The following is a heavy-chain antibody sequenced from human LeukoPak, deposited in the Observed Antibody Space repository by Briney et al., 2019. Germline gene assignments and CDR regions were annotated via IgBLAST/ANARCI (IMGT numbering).Heavy chain of an antibody. V-gene: IGHV3-23*01. CDR3: AKFRSDRIVGGGMNV. J-gene: IGHJ6*02. CDR2: ISGSGVST. CDR1: GFTFSTYG. Sequence: PGGSLRLSCAASGFTFSTYGMSWVRQAPGKGLEWVSGISGSGVSTYYADSVKGRFTISREQSKNTLYLQMNSLRGGDTAVYYCAKFRSDRIVGGGMNVWGQGTTVTVSS. D-gene: IGHD1-26*01.